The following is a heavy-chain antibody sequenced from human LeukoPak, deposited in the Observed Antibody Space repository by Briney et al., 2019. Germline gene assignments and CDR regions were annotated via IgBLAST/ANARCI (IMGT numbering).Heavy chain of an antibody. CDR3: AKRPGRLYYFDY. CDR2: ISGSGGST. V-gene: IGHV3-23*01. J-gene: IGHJ4*02. Sequence: PGGSLRLSCAASGYTFSSYAMSWVRQAPGKGLEWVSAISGSGGSTYYADSVKGRFTISRDNSKNTLYLQMNSLRAEDTAVYYCAKRPGRLYYFDYWGQGTLVTVSS. D-gene: IGHD2-15*01. CDR1: GYTFSSYA.